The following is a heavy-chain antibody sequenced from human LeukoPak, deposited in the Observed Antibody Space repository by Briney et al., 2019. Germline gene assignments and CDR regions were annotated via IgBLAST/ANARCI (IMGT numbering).Heavy chain of an antibody. V-gene: IGHV1-2*02. CDR1: GYTFTGYY. CDR3: ARDQPTHNYDILTGYGRVRYYYYGMDV. J-gene: IGHJ6*02. D-gene: IGHD3-9*01. Sequence: ASVKVSCKASGYTFTGYYMHWVRQAPGQGLEWMGWINPNSGGTNYAQKFQGRVTMTRDTSISIAYMELSRLRSDDTAVYYCARDQPTHNYDILTGYGRVRYYYYGMDVWGQGTTVTVSS. CDR2: INPNSGGT.